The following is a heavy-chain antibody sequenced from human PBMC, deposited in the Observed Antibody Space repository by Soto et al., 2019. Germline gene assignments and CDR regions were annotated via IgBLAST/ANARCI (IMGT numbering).Heavy chain of an antibody. CDR3: ARVDCSSTSCPGFDY. CDR2: IYHSGST. V-gene: IGHV4-30-2*01. Sequence: QLQLQESGSGLVKPSQTLSLTCAVSGGSISSGGYSWSWIRQPPGKGLEWIGYIYHSGSTYYNPSLKSRVTISVDRSKNQFSLKLSSVTAADTAVYDCARVDCSSTSCPGFDYWGQGTLVTVSS. J-gene: IGHJ4*02. D-gene: IGHD2-2*01. CDR1: GGSISSGGYS.